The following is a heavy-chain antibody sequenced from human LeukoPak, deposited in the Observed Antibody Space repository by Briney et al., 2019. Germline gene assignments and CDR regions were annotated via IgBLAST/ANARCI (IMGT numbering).Heavy chain of an antibody. CDR1: GGSISSYY. CDR2: IYTSRST. CDR3: ARAFGGSSSWSDYYYYYMDV. V-gene: IGHV4-4*07. D-gene: IGHD6-13*01. J-gene: IGHJ6*03. Sequence: KPSETLSLTCTVSGGSISSYYWSWIRQPAGKGLEWIGRIYTSRSTNYNPSLKSRVTMSVDTSKNQFSLKLSSVTAADTAVYYCARAFGGSSSWSDYYYYYMDVWGKGTTVTVSS.